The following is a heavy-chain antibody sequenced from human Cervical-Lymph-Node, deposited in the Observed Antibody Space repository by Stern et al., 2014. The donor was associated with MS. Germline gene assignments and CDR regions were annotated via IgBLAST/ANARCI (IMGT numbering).Heavy chain of an antibody. V-gene: IGHV1-2*06. D-gene: IGHD6-19*01. J-gene: IGHJ4*02. Sequence: QVPLVQSGAEVKKPGASVKVSCTTSGYSFTGYYMHWVRQAPGQGLAWMGRINPKSGGTKYAQKFQGRVTMTRDTSLTSAYMELTRLSSDDTAVYYCARDRAGWGTGSEYWGQGAQVTVSS. CDR3: ARDRAGWGTGSEY. CDR2: INPKSGGT. CDR1: GYSFTGYY.